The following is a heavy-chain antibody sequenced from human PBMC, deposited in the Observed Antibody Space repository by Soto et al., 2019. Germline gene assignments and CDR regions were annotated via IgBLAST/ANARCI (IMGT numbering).Heavy chain of an antibody. J-gene: IGHJ6*03. D-gene: IGHD3-3*01. Sequence: EVQLVESGGGLVQPGRSLRLSCAASGFTFDDYAMHWVRQAPGKGLEWVSGISWNSGSIGYADSVKGRFTISRDNAKNSLYLQMNSLRAEDTALYYCAKGFLEWSLQEGAMDVWGKGTTVTVSS. CDR1: GFTFDDYA. CDR2: ISWNSGSI. V-gene: IGHV3-9*01. CDR3: AKGFLEWSLQEGAMDV.